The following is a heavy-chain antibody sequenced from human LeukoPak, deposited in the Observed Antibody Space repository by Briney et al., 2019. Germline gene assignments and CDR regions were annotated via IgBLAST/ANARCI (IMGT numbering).Heavy chain of an antibody. J-gene: IGHJ4*02. Sequence: GASVNVSCKASGYTFTIYGISWVRPAPGQGLEWMGWISAYNGNTNYAQKLQGRVTMTTGTSTSTAYMELRSLRSDDTAVYYCARDRGDYYYDSSGYPDYWGQGTLVTVSS. V-gene: IGHV1-18*01. CDR3: ARDRGDYYYDSSGYPDY. CDR1: GYTFTIYG. CDR2: ISAYNGNT. D-gene: IGHD3-22*01.